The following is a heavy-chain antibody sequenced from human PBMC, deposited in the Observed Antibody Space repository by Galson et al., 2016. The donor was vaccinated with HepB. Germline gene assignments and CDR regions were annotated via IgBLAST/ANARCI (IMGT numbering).Heavy chain of an antibody. D-gene: IGHD2-21*01. V-gene: IGHV3-21*01. J-gene: IGHJ4*02. CDR3: AIGRPEKPGHCATGDCPPLRY. CDR2: VSIGSDYM. CDR1: GFSFSSYA. Sequence: SLRLSCAASGFSFSSYAMNWVRQAPERGPEWVSSVSIGSDYMYYPDSVKGRFTISRDNAKNSLFLHMNNLSVEDTAVYYCAIGRPEKPGHCATGDCPPLRYWGQGTLVTVSS.